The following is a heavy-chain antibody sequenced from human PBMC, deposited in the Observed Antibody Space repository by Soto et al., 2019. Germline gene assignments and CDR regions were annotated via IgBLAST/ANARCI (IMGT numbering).Heavy chain of an antibody. V-gene: IGHV4-30-4*01. D-gene: IGHD6-13*01. J-gene: IGHJ6*02. CDR3: GRAHRDLQKVVHYYYSMDV. CDR2: IHYSGST. Sequence: QVQLQESGPGLVEPSQTLSLTCTVSGGSISSGDYYWSWIRQPPGKGLEWIGHIHYSGSTYHNPSLKSRVTISVDTSKNQFSLELTSVTAADTAVYYCGRAHRDLQKVVHYYYSMDVWGQGTTVTVSS. CDR1: GGSISSGDYY.